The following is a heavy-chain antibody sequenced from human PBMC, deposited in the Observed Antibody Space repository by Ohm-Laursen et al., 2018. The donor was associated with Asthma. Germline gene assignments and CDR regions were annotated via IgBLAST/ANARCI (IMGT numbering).Heavy chain of an antibody. CDR1: GFSFGTFA. V-gene: IGHV3-74*01. J-gene: IGHJ6*02. Sequence: SLRLSCSASGFSFGTFAMSWVRQPPGKGLVWVSRISLHGSSISHADSVKGRFTISTDSAKNTLYLQMNSLRPEDTAVYYCASTSSYSYYYGMDVWGQGTTVIVSS. CDR2: ISLHGSSI. CDR3: ASTSSYSYYYGMDV.